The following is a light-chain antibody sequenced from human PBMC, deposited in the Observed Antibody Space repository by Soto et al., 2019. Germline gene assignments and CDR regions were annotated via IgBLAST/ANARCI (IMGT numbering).Light chain of an antibody. Sequence: QSALTQPASVSGSPGQSIAISCTGTSTDVGGYNYVSWYQQHPGKAPKLMIYEVSNRPSGVSNRFSVAKSGNTASLTISGLQAEDEADYYCSSYTSDSTLVFGGGTKLTVL. V-gene: IGLV2-14*01. CDR1: STDVGGYNY. CDR3: SSYTSDSTLV. CDR2: EVS. J-gene: IGLJ3*02.